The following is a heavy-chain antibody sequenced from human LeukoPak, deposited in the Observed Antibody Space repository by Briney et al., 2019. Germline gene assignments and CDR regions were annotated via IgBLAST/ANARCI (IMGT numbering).Heavy chain of an antibody. V-gene: IGHV3-11*01. J-gene: IGHJ4*02. CDR2: ISSSGSTI. CDR1: GFTFSDYY. CDR3: ARAIYSGYDWCLDY. Sequence: GGSLRLSCAASGFTFSDYYMSWIRQTPGKGLEWVSYISSSGSTIYYADSVKGRFTISRDNAKNSLYLQMNSLRAEDTAVYYCARAIYSGYDWCLDYWGQGTLVTVSS. D-gene: IGHD5-12*01.